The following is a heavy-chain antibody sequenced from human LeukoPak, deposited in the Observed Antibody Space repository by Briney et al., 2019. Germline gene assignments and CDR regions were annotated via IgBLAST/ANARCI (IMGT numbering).Heavy chain of an antibody. CDR3: ARMKSYGDYGTYDAFDI. J-gene: IGHJ3*02. Sequence: GESLKISCKGSGYSFTSYWIGWVRQMPGKGLEWMGIIYPGDSDTRYSPSFQGQVTISADKSTSTAYLQWGSLKASDTAMYYCARMKSYGDYGTYDAFDIWGQGTMVTVSS. V-gene: IGHV5-51*01. CDR1: GYSFTSYW. CDR2: IYPGDSDT. D-gene: IGHD4-17*01.